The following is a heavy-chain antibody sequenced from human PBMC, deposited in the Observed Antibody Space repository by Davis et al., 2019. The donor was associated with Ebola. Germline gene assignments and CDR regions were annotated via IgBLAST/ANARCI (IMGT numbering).Heavy chain of an antibody. CDR3: ARRWPYGDHMGWYYGMDV. CDR2: IKQDGSEK. D-gene: IGHD4-17*01. V-gene: IGHV3-7*01. Sequence: GESLKISCAASGFTFSSYWMSWVRQAPGKGLEWVANIKQDGSEKYYVDSVKGRFTISRDNAKNSLYLQMNSLRAEDTAVYYCARRWPYGDHMGWYYGMDVWGQGTTVTVSS. J-gene: IGHJ6*02. CDR1: GFTFSSYW.